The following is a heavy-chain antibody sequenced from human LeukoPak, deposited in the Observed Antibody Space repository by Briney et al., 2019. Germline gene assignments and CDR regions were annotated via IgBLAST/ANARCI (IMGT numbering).Heavy chain of an antibody. D-gene: IGHD7-27*01. Sequence: SETLSLTCTVSGGSISSSSYYWGWIRQPPGKGLEWIGSIYHSGSTYYNPSLKSRVTISVDTSKNQFSLKLSSVTAADTAVYYCARDLKAGDASGGDYWGQGTLVTVSS. CDR1: GGSISSSSYY. J-gene: IGHJ4*02. V-gene: IGHV4-39*07. CDR2: IYHSGST. CDR3: ARDLKAGDASGGDY.